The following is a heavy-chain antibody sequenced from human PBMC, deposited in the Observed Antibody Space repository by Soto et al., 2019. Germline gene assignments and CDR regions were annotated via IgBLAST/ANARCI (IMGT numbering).Heavy chain of an antibody. J-gene: IGHJ4*02. CDR3: ASRDPGTSVDY. V-gene: IGHV4-4*02. CDR1: GGSFTSNNW. Sequence: SETLSLTCAVSGGSFTSNNWWTWVRQPPGQGLEWIWEIYRTGSPNYNPSHKSRVTISLDKSACQFSLTVTSMTAADTAVYYCASRDPGTSVDYWGQGTLVTVSS. CDR2: IYRTGSP. D-gene: IGHD1-7*01.